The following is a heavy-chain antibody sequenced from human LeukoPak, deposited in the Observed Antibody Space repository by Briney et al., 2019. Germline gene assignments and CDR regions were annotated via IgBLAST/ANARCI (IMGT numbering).Heavy chain of an antibody. Sequence: PSETLSLTCAVYGGSFSGYYWSWIRQPPGKGLEWIGEINHSGSTNYNPSLKSRVTISVDTSKSQFSLKLSSVTAADTAVYYCARHVGSENYPRYFDYWGQGSLVTVSS. CDR2: INHSGST. D-gene: IGHD1-26*01. CDR3: ARHVGSENYPRYFDY. V-gene: IGHV4-34*01. J-gene: IGHJ4*02. CDR1: GGSFSGYY.